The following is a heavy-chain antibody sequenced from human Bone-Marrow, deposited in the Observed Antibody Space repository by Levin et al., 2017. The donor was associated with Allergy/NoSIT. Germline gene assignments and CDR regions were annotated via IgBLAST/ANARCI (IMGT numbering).Heavy chain of an antibody. CDR1: GSRFTKFW. J-gene: IGHJ4*02. V-gene: IGHV5-51*01. CDR2: IYPGDSDT. D-gene: IGHD3-9*01. CDR3: VRGADDKFYFDY. Sequence: KAGGSLRLSCEGSGSRFTKFWIGWVRQMPGKGLEWMGIIYPGDSDTAYGPSFQGQVTISADKSISTAYLQWSSLKASDTAMYYCVRGADDKFYFDYWGQGTLVTVSS.